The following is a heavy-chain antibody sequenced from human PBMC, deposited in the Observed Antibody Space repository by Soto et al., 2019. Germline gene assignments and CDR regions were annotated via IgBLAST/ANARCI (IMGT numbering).Heavy chain of an antibody. CDR2: ISWNSGSI. CDR1: GFTFDDYA. J-gene: IGHJ5*02. CDR3: AKDIQPYPYNWFDP. Sequence: GGSLRLSCAASGFTFDDYAMHWVRQAPGKGLEWVSGISWNSGSIGYADSVKGRFTISRDNAKNSLYLQMNSLRAEDTALYYCAKDIQPYPYNWFDPWGQGTLVTVSS. V-gene: IGHV3-9*01.